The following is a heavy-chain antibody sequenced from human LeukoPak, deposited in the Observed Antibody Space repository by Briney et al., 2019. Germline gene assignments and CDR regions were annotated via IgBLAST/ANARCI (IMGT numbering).Heavy chain of an antibody. CDR1: GGSISSYH. CDR2: IYSSGST. Sequence: SETLSLTCTVSGGSISSYHWSWIRQPPGKGLQWIGFIYSSGSTNYNPSLKSRVTISVDTSRNHFSLNLRSVTAADTAVFYCARGPDYGNYVFDYWGQGTLVTVSS. CDR3: ARGPDYGNYVFDY. D-gene: IGHD4-11*01. J-gene: IGHJ4*02. V-gene: IGHV4-59*12.